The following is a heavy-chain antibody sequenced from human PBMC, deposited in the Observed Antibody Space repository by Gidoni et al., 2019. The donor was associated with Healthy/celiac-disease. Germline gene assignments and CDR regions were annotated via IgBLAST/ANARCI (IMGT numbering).Heavy chain of an antibody. D-gene: IGHD4-17*01. Sequence: GLEWMGWMNPNSGNTGYAQKFQGRVTITRNTSISTAYMELSSLRSEDTAVYYCARSDYGGNAREPDFDYWGQGTLVTVSS. CDR2: MNPNSGNT. J-gene: IGHJ4*02. CDR3: ARSDYGGNAREPDFDY. V-gene: IGHV1-8*03.